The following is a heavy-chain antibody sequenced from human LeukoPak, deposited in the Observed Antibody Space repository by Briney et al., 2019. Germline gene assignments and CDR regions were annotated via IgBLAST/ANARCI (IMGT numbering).Heavy chain of an antibody. Sequence: ASVKVSCKASGYTFTSYGISWVRQAPGQGLEWMGWISAYNGNTNYAQKLQGRVTMTTDTSTSTAYMELRSLRSDDTAVYYCARTSSTLWLRTPGGDYWGQGTLVTVSS. CDR1: GYTFTSYG. J-gene: IGHJ4*02. CDR2: ISAYNGNT. V-gene: IGHV1-18*01. D-gene: IGHD5-12*01. CDR3: ARTSSTLWLRTPGGDY.